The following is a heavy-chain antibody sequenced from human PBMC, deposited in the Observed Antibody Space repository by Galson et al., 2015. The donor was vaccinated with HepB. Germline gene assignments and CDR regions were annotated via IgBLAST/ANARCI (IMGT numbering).Heavy chain of an antibody. Sequence: SLRLSCAASGFTFGDYAMTWVRQAPGKGLEWVSGISGSAYSTYYADSVKGRFTISRDNSKNTLYLQLNSLRAGDTAVYYCAKSDFGESLYYCDFWGQGSLVTVSA. CDR3: AKSDFGESLYYCDF. CDR2: ISGSAYST. J-gene: IGHJ4*02. V-gene: IGHV3-23*01. D-gene: IGHD3-10*01. CDR1: GFTFGDYA.